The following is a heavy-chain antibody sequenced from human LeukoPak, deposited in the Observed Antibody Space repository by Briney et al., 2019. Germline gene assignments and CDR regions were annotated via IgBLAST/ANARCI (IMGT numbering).Heavy chain of an antibody. V-gene: IGHV4-59*01. D-gene: IGHD4-11*01. CDR2: IYYSGST. CDR1: GGSISSYY. CDR3: ARDPYDYSNYYYYGMGV. Sequence: SETLSLTCTVSGGSISSYYWSWIGQPPGKRLEWIGYIYYSGSTNYNPSLKSRVTISVDTSKNQFSLKLSSVTAADAAVYYCARDPYDYSNYYYYGMGVWGQGTTVTVSS. J-gene: IGHJ6*02.